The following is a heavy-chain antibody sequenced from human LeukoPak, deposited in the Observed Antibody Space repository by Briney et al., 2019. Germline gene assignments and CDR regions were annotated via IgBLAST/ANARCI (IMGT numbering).Heavy chain of an antibody. CDR2: ISSSSYI. CDR3: ASEANYYDSSVNWFDP. J-gene: IGHJ5*02. Sequence: GGSLRLSCAASGFTFSSYSMNWVRQAPGKGLEWVSSISSSSYIYYADSVKGRFTISRDNAKNSLYLQMNSLRAEDTAVYYCASEANYYDSSVNWFDPWGQGTLVTASS. CDR1: GFTFSSYS. V-gene: IGHV3-21*01. D-gene: IGHD3-22*01.